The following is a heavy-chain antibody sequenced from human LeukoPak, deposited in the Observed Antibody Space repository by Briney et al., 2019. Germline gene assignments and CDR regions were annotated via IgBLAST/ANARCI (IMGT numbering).Heavy chain of an antibody. CDR1: GYTFTSYG. Sequence: ASVKVSCKASGYTFTSYGISWVRQAPGQGLEWMGWISAYNGNTNYAQKLQGRVTMTTDTSTSTAYMELRSLRSEDTAVYYCATLTLYCGGDCVDYWGQGTLVTVSS. CDR3: ATLTLYCGGDCVDY. CDR2: ISAYNGNT. V-gene: IGHV1-18*01. D-gene: IGHD2-21*02. J-gene: IGHJ4*02.